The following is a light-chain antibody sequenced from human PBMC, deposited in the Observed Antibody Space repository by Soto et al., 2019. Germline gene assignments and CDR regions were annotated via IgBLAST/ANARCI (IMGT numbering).Light chain of an antibody. Sequence: QSVLTQPASVSGSPGQSITISCTGTSSDVGAYDFVSWYQQHPDKAPKLMIYEVSNRPSGVSTRFSGSKSVNTATLTISGRQAEDEADYYCSSYTSSSTRVFGTGTKVTVL. J-gene: IGLJ1*01. V-gene: IGLV2-14*03. CDR3: SSYTSSSTRV. CDR2: EVS. CDR1: SSDVGAYDF.